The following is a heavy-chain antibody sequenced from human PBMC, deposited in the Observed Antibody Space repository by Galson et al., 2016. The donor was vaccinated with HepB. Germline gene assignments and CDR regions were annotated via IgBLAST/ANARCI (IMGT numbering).Heavy chain of an antibody. CDR2: ISSGGTT. Sequence: SLRLSCAASGFTVSSNYVNWVRQTPGKGLEWVSFISSGGTTYHAGSVKGRFTISRDKSKNTLYLQMNSLRSEDTAVYYCATATNFYRYYGMDVWGQGTTVIVSS. J-gene: IGHJ6*02. CDR3: ATATNFYRYYGMDV. V-gene: IGHV3-53*01. CDR1: GFTVSSNY.